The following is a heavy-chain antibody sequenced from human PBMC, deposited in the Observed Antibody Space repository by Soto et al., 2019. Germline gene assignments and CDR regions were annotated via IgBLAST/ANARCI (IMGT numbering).Heavy chain of an antibody. Sequence: GGSLILSLAASWFTFINYAMSRVRQSPGKGLECVAVISYDGSNKYYADSVKGLFTISRDNSKNTLYLQMNSLRAEDTAVYYCAKEAGYSTKKGYYGMDVWGQGTTVTVSS. CDR3: AKEAGYSTKKGYYGMDV. CDR1: WFTFINYA. D-gene: IGHD6-13*01. V-gene: IGHV3-30*18. J-gene: IGHJ6*02. CDR2: ISYDGSNK.